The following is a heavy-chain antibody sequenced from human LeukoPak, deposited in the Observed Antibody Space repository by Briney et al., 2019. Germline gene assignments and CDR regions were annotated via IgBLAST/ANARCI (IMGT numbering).Heavy chain of an antibody. Sequence: SGTLSLTCTVSGASISSYYWTWIRQPPGKGLEWIGYIHYSGSTNYNPSLKSRVTISVDTSKNQFSPKLSSVTAADTAVYYCARLKYGDYPFDPWGQGTLVTVSS. J-gene: IGHJ5*02. CDR3: ARLKYGDYPFDP. CDR1: GASISSYY. V-gene: IGHV4-59*08. D-gene: IGHD4-17*01. CDR2: IHYSGST.